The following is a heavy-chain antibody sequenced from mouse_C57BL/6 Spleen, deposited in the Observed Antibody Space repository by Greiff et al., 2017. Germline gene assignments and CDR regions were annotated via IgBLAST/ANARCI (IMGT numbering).Heavy chain of an antibody. CDR1: GYTFTDYY. CDR3: ARDAWELDV. J-gene: IGHJ1*03. Sequence: EVQLQQSGPELVKPGASVKISCKASGYTFTDYYMNWVKQSHGKSLEWIGDINPNNGGTSYNQKFKGKATLTVDKSSSTAYMELRSLTSEDSAVYYCARDAWELDVWGTGTTVTVSS. CDR2: INPNNGGT. V-gene: IGHV1-26*01.